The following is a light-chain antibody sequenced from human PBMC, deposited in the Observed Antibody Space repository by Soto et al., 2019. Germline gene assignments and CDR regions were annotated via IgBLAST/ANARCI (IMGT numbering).Light chain of an antibody. V-gene: IGKV3-20*01. CDR1: QSVSSSY. CDR3: QQYGSSLT. Sequence: EIVLTQSPGTLSLSPGERATLSCRASQSVSSSYLAWYQQKPGQAPRLLIYGASSRATGIPDRFSGSGSGTDFTLTISRLEPEDFAVYYRQQYGSSLTFCQGTRLEIK. J-gene: IGKJ5*01. CDR2: GAS.